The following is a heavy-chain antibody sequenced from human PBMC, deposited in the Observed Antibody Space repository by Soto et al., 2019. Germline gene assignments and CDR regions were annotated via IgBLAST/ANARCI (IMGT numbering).Heavy chain of an antibody. CDR1: GFTFSNYE. Sequence: GSLRLSCAASGFTFSNYEINWVRQAPGKGLEWISYISSTGSHIYYADSVEGRFTIARDNAKNSLYLQMNSLRAEDTAVYYCVRENYDSNTSFLDYWGQGTLVTVSS. CDR2: ISSTGSHI. CDR3: VRENYDSNTSFLDY. D-gene: IGHD3-22*01. J-gene: IGHJ4*02. V-gene: IGHV3-48*03.